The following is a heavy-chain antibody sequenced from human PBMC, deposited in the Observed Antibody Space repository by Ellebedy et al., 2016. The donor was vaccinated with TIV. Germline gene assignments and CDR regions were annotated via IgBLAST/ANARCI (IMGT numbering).Heavy chain of an antibody. CDR3: ARGLVQGQGRDWGLEY. V-gene: IGHV4-4*07. CDR2: MYSSGGT. Sequence: SETLSLXCIVSGDSISGYYRIWVRQPAGKGLELIGRMYSSGGTDYNPSLKSRVTMSIDTSNNQFSLNLKSVTAADTAAYYCARGLVQGQGRDWGLEYWGQGTLVTVSS. CDR1: GDSISGYY. J-gene: IGHJ4*02. D-gene: IGHD3-16*01.